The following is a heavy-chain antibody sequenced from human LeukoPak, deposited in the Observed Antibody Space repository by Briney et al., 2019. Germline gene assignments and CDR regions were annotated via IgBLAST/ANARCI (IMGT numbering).Heavy chain of an antibody. Sequence: SETLSLTCTVSGGSISSSSYYLGWIRQPPGKGLEWLGRIYYSGSTYYNPSLKGRVAISVDTSKKQFSLKLSSVTAADTAVYYCARHQYCSSTSCYTGGHNWFDPWGQGTLVTVSS. J-gene: IGHJ5*02. CDR2: IYYSGST. V-gene: IGHV4-39*01. D-gene: IGHD2-2*02. CDR1: GGSISSSSYY. CDR3: ARHQYCSSTSCYTGGHNWFDP.